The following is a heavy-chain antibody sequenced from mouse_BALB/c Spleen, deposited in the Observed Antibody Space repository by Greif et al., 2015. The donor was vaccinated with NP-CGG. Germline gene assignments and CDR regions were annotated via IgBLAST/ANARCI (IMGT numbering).Heavy chain of an antibody. CDR2: IDPANGNT. D-gene: IGHD1-1*01. Sequence: VQLQQSGAELVKPGASVKLSCTACSCNIKDPYMHWVKQRPEQGLEWIGRIDPANGNTKYDPQFQGKATITADTSSNPAYLQVSSLTSEDTAVYFCARSGYCGSSYWYFEDWGAVTTVTGSS. CDR1: SCNIKDPY. V-gene: IGHV14-3*02. J-gene: IGHJ1*01. CDR3: ARSGYCGSSYWYFED.